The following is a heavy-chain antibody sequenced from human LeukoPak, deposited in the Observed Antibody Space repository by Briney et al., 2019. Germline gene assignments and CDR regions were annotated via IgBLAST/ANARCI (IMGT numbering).Heavy chain of an antibody. CDR2: MNPKSGDT. V-gene: IGHV1-8*02. J-gene: IGHJ6*03. CDR3: ARGRYMDV. CDR1: GYIFIDYE. Sequence: GASVKVSCKASGYIFIDYEINWVRQAPGQGLEWMGWMNPKSGDTGYEQKFQGRVTITRDSSISTVYMELSSLGSEDTALYYRARGRYMDVWGKGTMVTVSS.